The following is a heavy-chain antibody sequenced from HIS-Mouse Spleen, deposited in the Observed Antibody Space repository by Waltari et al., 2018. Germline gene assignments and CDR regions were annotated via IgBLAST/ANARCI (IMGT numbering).Heavy chain of an antibody. V-gene: IGHV3-23*01. D-gene: IGHD3-10*01. Sequence: EVQLLESGGGLVQPGGSPRLSCAASGFTFSSYAMSWVRQAPGKGLEWVSAISGSGGSTYYADSVKGRFTISRDNSKNTLYLQMNSLRAEDTAVYYCAKVRVRGVIINDYFDYWGQGTLVTVSS. CDR3: AKVRVRGVIINDYFDY. J-gene: IGHJ4*02. CDR2: ISGSGGST. CDR1: GFTFSSYA.